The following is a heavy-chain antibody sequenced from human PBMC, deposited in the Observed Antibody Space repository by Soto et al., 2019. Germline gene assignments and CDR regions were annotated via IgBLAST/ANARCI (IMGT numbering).Heavy chain of an antibody. Sequence: SETLSLTCTVSGGYISSPHDYWGWLRQSPGRGLEWIASIYYSGSSYYNPSLKSRITISVDTSKNQFSLNLTSVTAADTAVYYCAKHGLTAYMAYYFDLWGRGTLVTVSS. CDR3: AKHGLTAYMAYYFDL. CDR1: GGYISSPHDY. J-gene: IGHJ4*02. CDR2: IYYSGSS. D-gene: IGHD3-16*01. V-gene: IGHV4-39*01.